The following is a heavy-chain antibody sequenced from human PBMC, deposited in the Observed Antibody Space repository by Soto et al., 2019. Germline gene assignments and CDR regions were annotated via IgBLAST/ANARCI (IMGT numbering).Heavy chain of an antibody. Sequence: QLQLQESGPGLVKPAETLSLTCIVSGGSISSSNYYWGWIRQPPGKGLEWIGSIYSSGNTYYNRTLKSRVTTSADTSKNQFSQNLSSVTAADTAVYYCARPGAGMPHWYFDLWGRGTLVTVPS. CDR1: GGSISSSNYY. CDR2: IYSSGNT. J-gene: IGHJ2*01. CDR3: ARPGAGMPHWYFDL. D-gene: IGHD1-26*01. V-gene: IGHV4-39*01.